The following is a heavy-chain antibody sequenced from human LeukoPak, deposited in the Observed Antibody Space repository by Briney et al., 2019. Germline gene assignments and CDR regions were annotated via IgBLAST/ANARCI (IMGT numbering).Heavy chain of an antibody. CDR2: ISGSAGST. Sequence: GGSLRLSCAASGLTFSSYAMSWVRQAPGKGLEWVSAISGSAGSTYYAGSVKGRFTISRDNSKNTLYLQMNSLRAEDTAVYYCAKGGISLVRGSFDYWGQGTLVTVSS. CDR1: GLTFSSYA. CDR3: AKGGISLVRGSFDY. V-gene: IGHV3-23*01. J-gene: IGHJ4*02. D-gene: IGHD3-10*01.